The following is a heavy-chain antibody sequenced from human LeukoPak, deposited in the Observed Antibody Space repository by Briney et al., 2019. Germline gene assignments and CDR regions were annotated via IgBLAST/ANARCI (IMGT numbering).Heavy chain of an antibody. CDR2: IYYSGRT. D-gene: IGHD6-13*01. CDR3: ARSPIAAAGLDFDY. J-gene: IGHJ4*02. Sequence: KPSETLSLTCTVSGYSISSGYYWGWIRQPPGKGLEWIGSIYYSGRTYYNPSLKSRVTISVDTSKNQFSLKLSSVTAADTAVYYCARSPIAAAGLDFDYWGQGTLVTVSS. V-gene: IGHV4-38-2*02. CDR1: GYSISSGYY.